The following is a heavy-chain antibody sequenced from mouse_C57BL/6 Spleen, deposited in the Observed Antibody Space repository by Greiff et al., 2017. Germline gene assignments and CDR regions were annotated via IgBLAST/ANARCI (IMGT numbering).Heavy chain of an antibody. J-gene: IGHJ4*01. CDR2: SRNKPNDYKT. V-gene: IGHV7-1*01. Sequence: EVQVVESGGGLVQSGRSLRLSCATSGFTFSDFYMDWVRQAPGKGLEWIASSRNKPNDYKTEYSAPVKGRLIASRDTSQGILYLQMNAQRAEDTASYYCARDAIYYGCGGTDYFAMDYWGQGTSVTVSS. CDR3: ARDAIYYGCGGTDYFAMDY. D-gene: IGHD2-2*01. CDR1: GFTFSDFY.